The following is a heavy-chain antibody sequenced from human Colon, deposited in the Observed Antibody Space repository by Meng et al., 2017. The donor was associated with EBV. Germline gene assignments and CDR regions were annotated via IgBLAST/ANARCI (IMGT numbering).Heavy chain of an antibody. CDR2: IYDDWTT. Sequence: QVQPQKAVPVLWMHSWTLPLPSSVSIGSIRSFNWWSWVRHPPGNGLDWIGEIYDDWTTNYNPSLKSRDTILVDKFNNQFSLKLNSVTAADTAVYYCARAPRRERYGDYVNILFDSWGQGTLVTVSS. CDR3: ARAPRRERYGDYVNILFDS. D-gene: IGHD4-17*01. CDR1: IGSIRSFNW. J-gene: IGHJ5*01. V-gene: IGHV4-4*02.